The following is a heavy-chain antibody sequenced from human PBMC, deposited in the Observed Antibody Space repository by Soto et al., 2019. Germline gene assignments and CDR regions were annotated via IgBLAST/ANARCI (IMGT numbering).Heavy chain of an antibody. CDR3: ARAPPYTSSWFNWYFDL. CDR2: IGTAGDT. CDR1: GFTFSSYD. Sequence: GGSLRLSCAASGFTFSSYDMHWVRQATGKGLEWVSGIGTAGDTNYAGSVKGRFTISRENAKNSLYLQMNSLRAGDTAVYYCARAPPYTSSWFNWYFDLWGRGTLVTV. D-gene: IGHD6-13*01. V-gene: IGHV3-13*01. J-gene: IGHJ2*01.